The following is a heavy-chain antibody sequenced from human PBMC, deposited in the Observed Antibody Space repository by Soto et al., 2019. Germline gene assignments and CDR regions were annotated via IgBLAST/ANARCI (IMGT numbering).Heavy chain of an antibody. Sequence: PSQTLSLTCTLSGGSITSSSYYWGWIRQPPGKGLEWIGSIYYSGSTYYNPSLKSRVTISVDTSKNQFSLKLSSVTAADTAVYYCASSMVRGVIHPYYYRMDVWGQGTTVTVSS. V-gene: IGHV4-39*01. CDR2: IYYSGST. CDR3: ASSMVRGVIHPYYYRMDV. D-gene: IGHD3-10*01. CDR1: GGSITSSSYY. J-gene: IGHJ6*02.